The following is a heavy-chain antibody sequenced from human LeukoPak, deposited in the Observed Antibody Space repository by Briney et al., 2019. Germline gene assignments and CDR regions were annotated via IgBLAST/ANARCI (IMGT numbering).Heavy chain of an antibody. J-gene: IGHJ6*02. CDR3: ARADSSSWDLDYYGMDV. Sequence: GGSLRLSCAASGFTFSSYAMHWVRQAPGKGLEWVAVISYDGSNKYYADSVKGRFTISRDNAKNSLYLQMNSLRAEDTAVYYCARADSSSWDLDYYGMDVWGQGTTVTVSS. D-gene: IGHD6-13*01. V-gene: IGHV3-30-3*01. CDR2: ISYDGSNK. CDR1: GFTFSSYA.